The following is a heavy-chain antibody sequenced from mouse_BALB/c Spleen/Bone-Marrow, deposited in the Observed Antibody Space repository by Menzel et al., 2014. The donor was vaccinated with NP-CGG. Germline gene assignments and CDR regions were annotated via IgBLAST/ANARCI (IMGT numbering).Heavy chain of an antibody. Sequence: QVQLQQSGPGLVAPSQSLSITCTVSGFSLTSFGVHWVRRPPGKGLEWLGVIWAGGSTNYNSALMSRLSISKDNSQSQVFLKMNSLQTGDSAIYYCARAGSGFFDFWGQGTTLIVSS. J-gene: IGHJ2*01. CDR1: GFSLTSFG. D-gene: IGHD3-1*01. CDR2: IWAGGST. CDR3: ARAGSGFFDF. V-gene: IGHV2-9*02.